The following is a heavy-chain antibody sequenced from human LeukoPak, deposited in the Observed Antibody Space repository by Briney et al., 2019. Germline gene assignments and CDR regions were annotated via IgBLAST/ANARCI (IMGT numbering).Heavy chain of an antibody. V-gene: IGHV1-2*02. J-gene: IGHJ3*02. D-gene: IGHD3-10*01. CDR1: GYTFIGYY. CDR3: ARGDYYGSGADAFDI. Sequence: ASVKLSCKASGYTFIGYYMHWVRQARGQGLEWMGWINPNSGGTNYAQKFQGRVTMTRDTSISTAYMELSRLRSDDTAVYYCARGDYYGSGADAFDIWGQGTMVTVSS. CDR2: INPNSGGT.